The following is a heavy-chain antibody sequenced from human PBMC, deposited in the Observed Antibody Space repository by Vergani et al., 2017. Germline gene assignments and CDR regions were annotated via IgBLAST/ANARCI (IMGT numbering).Heavy chain of an antibody. Sequence: QVQLVQSGAEVKKPGSSVKVSCKASGGTFSSYAISWVRQAPGQGLEWMGGIIPIFGTANYAQKFQGRVTITADESTSTAYMELSSLRSEDTAVDYCARGPQGVDSDNYYFDYWGQGTLVTVSS. J-gene: IGHJ4*02. CDR3: ARGPQGVDSDNYYFDY. D-gene: IGHD5-12*01. V-gene: IGHV1-69*01. CDR1: GGTFSSYA. CDR2: IIPIFGTA.